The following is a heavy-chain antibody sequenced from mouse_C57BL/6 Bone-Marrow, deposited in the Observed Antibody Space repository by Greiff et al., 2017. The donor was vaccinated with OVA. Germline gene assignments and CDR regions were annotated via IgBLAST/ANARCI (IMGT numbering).Heavy chain of an antibody. D-gene: IGHD1-1*01. CDR1: GYTFTDYY. J-gene: IGHJ2*01. Sequence: VQLKESGPVLVKPGASVKMSCKASGYTFTDYYMHWVKQSHGKSLEWIGVINPYNGGTSYNQKFKGKATLTVDKSSSTAYMELNSLTSEDSAVYYCARTYYGSNFYFDYWGQGTTLTVSS. V-gene: IGHV1-19*01. CDR3: ARTYYGSNFYFDY. CDR2: INPYNGGT.